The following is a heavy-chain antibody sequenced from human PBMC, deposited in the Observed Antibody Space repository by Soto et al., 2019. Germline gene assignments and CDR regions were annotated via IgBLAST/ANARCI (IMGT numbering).Heavy chain of an antibody. CDR1: RGSVSSDLFY. CDR3: AREKRAGNWFDS. D-gene: IGHD3-10*01. Sequence: QVQLQASGPGLLRPSETLSLPCAVSRGSVSSDLFYWSWIRQPPGKGLEWIGYIYNPRSTNYNTALTRRGTMSLDTPNNQFSLQRTSVTAADTAVYDSAREKRAGNWFDSWGQGTLVTVSS. V-gene: IGHV4-61*01. J-gene: IGHJ5*01. CDR2: IYNPRST.